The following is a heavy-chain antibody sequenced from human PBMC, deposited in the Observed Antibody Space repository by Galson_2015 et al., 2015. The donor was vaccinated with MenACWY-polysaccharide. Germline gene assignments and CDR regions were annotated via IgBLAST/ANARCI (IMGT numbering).Heavy chain of an antibody. D-gene: IGHD6-19*01. Sequence: SVKVSCKATGYTFISNAMHWVRQAPGQALEWMGWITTASGNTRYSQNFQGRVTITRDTSASTAYMELSSLGSEDTAVYYCAREASSGVGVFEIWGQGTVVTVSS. V-gene: IGHV1-3*04. J-gene: IGHJ3*02. CDR1: GYTFISNA. CDR3: AREASSGVGVFEI. CDR2: ITTASGNT.